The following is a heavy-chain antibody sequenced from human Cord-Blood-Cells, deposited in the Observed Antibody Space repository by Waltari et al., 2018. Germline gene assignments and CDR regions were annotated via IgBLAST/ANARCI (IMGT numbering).Heavy chain of an antibody. CDR2: ISYDGSNK. CDR1: GFTFCSYG. V-gene: IGHV3-30*18. J-gene: IGHJ4*02. Sequence: QVQLVESGGGVVQPGRSLRLSCASSGFTFCSYGMHWVRQAPGKGLQWVAVISYDGSNKYYAYSVKGRFTISRDNSKNTLYLQMNSLRAEDTAVYYCAKDPKDAAGYYFDYWGQGTLVTVSS. D-gene: IGHD6-13*01. CDR3: AKDPKDAAGYYFDY.